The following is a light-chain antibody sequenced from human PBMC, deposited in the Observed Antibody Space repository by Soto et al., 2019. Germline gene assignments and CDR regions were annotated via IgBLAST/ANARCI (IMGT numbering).Light chain of an antibody. CDR3: QQYRNYPWT. J-gene: IGKJ1*01. V-gene: IGKV1-5*03. CDR1: QSVSAC. Sequence: DIPMTQSPSTLSAAEGDRVTITCRASQSVSACLAWYQQKPGKAPKLLIYKASTLESGVPSRFSGSGYGAEFTLTISSLQPDDLGTYYCQQYRNYPWTFGQGTKVEIK. CDR2: KAS.